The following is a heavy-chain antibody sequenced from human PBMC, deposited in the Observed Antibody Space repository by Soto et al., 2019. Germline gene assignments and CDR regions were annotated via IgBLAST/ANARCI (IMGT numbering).Heavy chain of an antibody. D-gene: IGHD6-13*01. V-gene: IGHV1-69*04. CDR2: IIPNLGIA. CDR3: ARDRAGIAAAGTWGYWFDP. Sequence: ASVKVSCKASGGTFSSYTISWVRQAPGQGLEWMGRIIPNLGIANYAQKFQGRVTITADKSTSTAYMELSSLRSEDTAVYYCARDRAGIAAAGTWGYWFDPWGQGTLVTSPQ. J-gene: IGHJ5*02. CDR1: GGTFSSYT.